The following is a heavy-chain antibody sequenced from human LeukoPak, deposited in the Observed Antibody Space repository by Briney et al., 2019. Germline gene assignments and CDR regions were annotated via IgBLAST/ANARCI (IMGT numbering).Heavy chain of an antibody. J-gene: IGHJ4*02. CDR2: INHSGST. V-gene: IGHV4-34*01. CDR3: ARAGTYSSSGSDY. Sequence: SETLSLTCAVYGGSFSGYYWSWIRQPPGKGLEWIGEINHSGSTNYNPSLKSRVTISVDTSKNQFPLKLSSVTAADTAVYYCARAGTYSSSGSDYWGQGTLVTVSS. CDR1: GGSFSGYY. D-gene: IGHD6-6*01.